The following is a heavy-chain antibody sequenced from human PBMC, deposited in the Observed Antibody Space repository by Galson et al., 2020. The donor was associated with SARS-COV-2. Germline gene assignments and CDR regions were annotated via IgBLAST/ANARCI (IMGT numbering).Heavy chain of an antibody. V-gene: IGHV4-38-2*02. CDR3: VRRGALGYWFDP. CDR1: SYSITRGSY. D-gene: IGHD2-15*01. CDR2: ISDNGDT. Sequence: SETLSLPCTLTSYSITRGSYWGCIRQSPEKGLEWLGTISDNGDTHYNPSLRSRVALSLDTSKNQFFLSLTSVTAADTAVYYCVRRGALGYWFDPWGPGALVTVSA. J-gene: IGHJ5*02.